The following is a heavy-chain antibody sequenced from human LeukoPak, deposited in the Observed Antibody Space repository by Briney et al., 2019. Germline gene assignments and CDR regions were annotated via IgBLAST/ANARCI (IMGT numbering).Heavy chain of an antibody. D-gene: IGHD3-10*01. Sequence: GGSLRLSCAASGFTFSSYDMHWVRQATGKSLEWVSAIGTAGDTYYPGSVKGRFTISRENAKNSLYLQMNSLRAGDTAVYYCARAPPWFGELLFDYWGQGTLVTVSS. J-gene: IGHJ4*02. CDR2: IGTAGDT. V-gene: IGHV3-13*01. CDR3: ARAPPWFGELLFDY. CDR1: GFTFSSYD.